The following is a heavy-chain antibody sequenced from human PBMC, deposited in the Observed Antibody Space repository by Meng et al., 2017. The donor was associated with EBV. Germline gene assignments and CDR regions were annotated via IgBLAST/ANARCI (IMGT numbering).Heavy chain of an antibody. V-gene: IGHV1-69*01. CDR2: LIPMSGAP. CDR3: ASESGRGFTPDY. CDR1: GGTFRSDA. Sequence: QRQWQQFGAEGKEPWSSVKVSCRTSGGTFRSDAVSWVRQAPGQGLEWMGGLIPMSGAPHYAQKFQDRVTIIADESTSTHSMELNNLRFEDTAMYYCASESGRGFTPDYWGQGTLVTVSS. D-gene: IGHD3-10*01. J-gene: IGHJ4*02.